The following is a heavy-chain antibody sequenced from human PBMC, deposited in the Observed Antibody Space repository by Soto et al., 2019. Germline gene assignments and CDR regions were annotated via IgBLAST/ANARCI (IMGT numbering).Heavy chain of an antibody. Sequence: QVQLVESGGGVVQPGRSLRLSCVASGFSFSNYAMHWVRQAPGKGLEWVAVISYDGSNKYYADSVKGRFTISRDNSKNTLYRQMNNLRTADTAVYYCASVRGYRQDFDAFDVWGQGTMVTVSS. CDR1: GFSFSNYA. J-gene: IGHJ3*01. V-gene: IGHV3-30-3*01. CDR2: ISYDGSNK. CDR3: ASVRGYRQDFDAFDV. D-gene: IGHD3-16*02.